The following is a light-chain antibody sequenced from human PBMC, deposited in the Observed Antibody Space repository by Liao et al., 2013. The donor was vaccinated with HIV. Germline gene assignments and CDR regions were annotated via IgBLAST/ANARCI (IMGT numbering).Light chain of an antibody. CDR2: RDS. V-gene: IGLV3-1*01. Sequence: SYELTQPPSVSVSPGQTASITCSGHKLVDTYACWYQQRPGQSPVLVIYRDSNRPSGIPERFSGSNSGNTATLTISRAQAGDEADYYCHVWESSPDFGVFGGGTKLTVL. CDR3: HVWESSPDFGV. CDR1: KLVDTY. J-gene: IGLJ3*02.